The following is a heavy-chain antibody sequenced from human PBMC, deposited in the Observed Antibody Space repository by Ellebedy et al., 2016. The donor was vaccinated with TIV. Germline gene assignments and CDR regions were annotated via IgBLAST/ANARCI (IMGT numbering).Heavy chain of an antibody. Sequence: ASVKVSCKASGYTFTSYGLSWVRQAPGQGLEWMGWISAYNGHTNYAQELQGRVTMTTDTSTSTAYMELRSLRSDDTAVYYCARDVGDCSGSRCYPSYMDVWGKGTTVTVSS. CDR3: ARDVGDCSGSRCYPSYMDV. CDR2: ISAYNGHT. CDR1: GYTFTSYG. J-gene: IGHJ6*03. D-gene: IGHD2-15*01. V-gene: IGHV1-18*04.